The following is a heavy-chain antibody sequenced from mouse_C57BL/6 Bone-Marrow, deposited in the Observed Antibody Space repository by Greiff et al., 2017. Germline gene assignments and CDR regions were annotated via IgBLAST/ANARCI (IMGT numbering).Heavy chain of an antibody. CDR1: GYTFTGYW. J-gene: IGHJ2*01. V-gene: IGHV1-9*01. CDR2: ILPGSGST. CDR3: ASFYYDYERVYFDY. Sequence: QVQLKQSGAELMKPGASVKLSCKATGYTFTGYWIEWVKQRPGPGLEWIGEILPGSGSTNYNEKFKGKATFTADTSSNTAYMQLSSLTTEDSAIYYCASFYYDYERVYFDYWGQGTTLTVSS. D-gene: IGHD2-4*01.